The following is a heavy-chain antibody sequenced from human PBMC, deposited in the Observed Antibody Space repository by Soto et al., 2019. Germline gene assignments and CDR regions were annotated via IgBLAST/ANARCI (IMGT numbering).Heavy chain of an antibody. D-gene: IGHD2-2*01. J-gene: IGHJ5*02. V-gene: IGHV4-30-4*01. Sequence: TSATLSLTCSVSGDYIHVGGYYWTWIRQRPGKGLEWMGYIYYTGKTYYNPSLESRLTMSVDRSKNQFSLRLTSVTAADTAVYFCGRDLTSNANCIDPWGQGTLVTVSS. CDR2: IYYTGKT. CDR1: GDYIHVGGYY. CDR3: GRDLTSNANCIDP.